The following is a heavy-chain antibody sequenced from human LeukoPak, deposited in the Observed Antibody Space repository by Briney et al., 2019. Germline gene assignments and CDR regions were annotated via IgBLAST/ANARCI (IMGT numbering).Heavy chain of an antibody. CDR2: IIHSGRT. J-gene: IGHJ4*02. D-gene: IGHD3-9*01. Sequence: SETLSLTCAGAVYGGSFSVYYCTWIRQSPGKGLEWIGEIIHSGRTNYNASLKSRVTISVETSKNQFSLNLTSVTAADTAVYYCARTIRYFDWLLSPHFDYWGQGTLVTVSS. CDR3: ARTIRYFDWLLSPHFDY. CDR1: GGSFSVYY. V-gene: IGHV4-34*12.